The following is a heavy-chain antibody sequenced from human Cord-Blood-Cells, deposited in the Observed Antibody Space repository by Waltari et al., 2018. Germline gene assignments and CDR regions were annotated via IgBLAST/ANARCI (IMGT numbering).Heavy chain of an antibody. V-gene: IGHV4-34*01. CDR2: INHSGST. J-gene: IGHJ4*02. D-gene: IGHD6-6*01. CDR3: ATSSSSSVGY. Sequence: QVQLQQWGAGLLKPSETLSLTCAVYGGSFSGYYWSWIRQPPGKGLEWIGEINHSGSTNYNPSLKSRVTISVDTSKNQFSLKLSSVTAADTAVYYCATSSSSSVGYWCQGTLVTVSS. CDR1: GGSFSGYY.